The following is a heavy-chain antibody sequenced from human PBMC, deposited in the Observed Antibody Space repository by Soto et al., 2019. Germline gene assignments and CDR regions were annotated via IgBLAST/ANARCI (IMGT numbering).Heavy chain of an antibody. Sequence: VQVVESGGGVVQPGRSLRLSCAASGFGLNGYAMHWVRQAAGRGLEWVAIISYDGRNQYYADSLRGRFTISRDISKNTVDLQMDSLRVEDTALYYCARVGHGLDQGGGFDPWGQGTLVTVSS. CDR1: GFGLNGYA. CDR3: ARVGHGLDQGGGFDP. V-gene: IGHV3-30*04. D-gene: IGHD3-16*01. J-gene: IGHJ5*02. CDR2: ISYDGRNQ.